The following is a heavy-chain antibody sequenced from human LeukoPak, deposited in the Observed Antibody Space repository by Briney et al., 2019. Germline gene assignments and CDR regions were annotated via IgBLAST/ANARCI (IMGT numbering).Heavy chain of an antibody. J-gene: IGHJ4*02. V-gene: IGHV3-66*01. D-gene: IGHD6-19*01. CDR2: IYIGGNT. Sequence: PGGSLRLSCAASGFTVSSNYMSWVRQAPGKGLEWVSVIYIGGNTYYADSVKGRFTISRDNSKNTLYLQMNSLRAEDTAVYYCARIAVAVAYFDYWGQGTLVTVSS. CDR3: ARIAVAVAYFDY. CDR1: GFTVSSNY.